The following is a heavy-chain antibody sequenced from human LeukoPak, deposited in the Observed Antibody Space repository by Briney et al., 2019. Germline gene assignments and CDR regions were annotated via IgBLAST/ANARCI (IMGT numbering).Heavy chain of an antibody. D-gene: IGHD6-19*01. V-gene: IGHV5-51*01. CDR3: ARLAGAAYPFDY. CDR2: IYPGDPDT. Sequence: GGSLKISCKGSGYSFINYWIGWVRQLPGKGLEWLGIIYPGDPDTRYSPAFQGQVPTSADKSISTAYLQWSSLKASDTAMYYCARLAGAAYPFDYWGQGALVTVSS. CDR1: GYSFINYW. J-gene: IGHJ4*02.